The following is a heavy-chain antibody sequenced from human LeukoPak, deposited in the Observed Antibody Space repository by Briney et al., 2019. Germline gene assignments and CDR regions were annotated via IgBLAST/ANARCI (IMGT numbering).Heavy chain of an antibody. CDR2: IKEDGSEK. CDR1: GFTFSSYS. V-gene: IGHV3-7*03. CDR3: ARDSGWWRFDF. D-gene: IGHD6-13*01. Sequence: GGSLRLSCAASGFTFSSYSMNWVRQAPGQGLEWVASIKEDGSEKHYVDSVKGRFTISRDNGKNSLYLQMNSLRAEDTAVYYCARDSGWWRFDFWGQGTLVTVSS. J-gene: IGHJ4*02.